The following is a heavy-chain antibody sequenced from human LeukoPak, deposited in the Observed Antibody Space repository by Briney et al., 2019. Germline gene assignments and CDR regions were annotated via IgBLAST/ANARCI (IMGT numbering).Heavy chain of an antibody. V-gene: IGHV3-9*01. CDR3: AKDGLRIGTPSRGRFDP. CDR2: ISWNSGSI. CDR1: GFTFDDYA. J-gene: IGHJ5*02. D-gene: IGHD1-1*01. Sequence: GRSLRLSCAASGFTFDDYAMHWVRQAPGKGLEWVSGISWNSGSIGYADSVKGRFTISRDNAKNSLYLQMNSLRAEDTALYYCAKDGLRIGTPSRGRFDPWGQGTLVTVSS.